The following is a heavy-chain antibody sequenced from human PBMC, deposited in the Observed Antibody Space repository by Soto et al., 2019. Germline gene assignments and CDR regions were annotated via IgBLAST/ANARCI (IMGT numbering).Heavy chain of an antibody. CDR3: ARRALPQCINGVCYKDGFWDY. D-gene: IGHD2-8*01. V-gene: IGHV4-31*03. CDR1: CGSVSSGGYY. CDR2: IYYSGTT. J-gene: IGHJ4*02. Sequence: SETLSLTCTVSCGSVSSGGYYWSWIRQHPGTGLEWIGYIYYSGTTYFNPSLKSRASISLDTSKNEFSLKLTSVTAADTAVYYCARRALPQCINGVCYKDGFWDYWGQGALVTVSS.